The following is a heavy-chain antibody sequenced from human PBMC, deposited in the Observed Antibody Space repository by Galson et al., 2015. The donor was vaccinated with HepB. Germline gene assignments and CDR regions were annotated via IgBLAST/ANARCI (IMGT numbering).Heavy chain of an antibody. CDR2: INAGNGNT. CDR3: ARGTNSGYSRFDY. D-gene: IGHD3-22*01. J-gene: IGHJ4*02. Sequence: SVKVSCKASGYTFTSYAMHWVRQAPGQRLEWMGWINAGNGNTKYSQKFQGRVTITRDTSASTAYMELSSLRSEDTAVYYCARGTNSGYSRFDYWGQGTLVTVSS. CDR1: GYTFTSYA. V-gene: IGHV1-3*01.